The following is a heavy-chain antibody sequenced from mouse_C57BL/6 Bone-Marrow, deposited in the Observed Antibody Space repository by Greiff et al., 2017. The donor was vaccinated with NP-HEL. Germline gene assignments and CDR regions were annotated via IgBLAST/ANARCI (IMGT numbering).Heavy chain of an antibody. V-gene: IGHV1-72*01. D-gene: IGHD1-1*01. J-gene: IGHJ2*01. Sequence: QVQLQQPGAELVKPGASVKPSCKASGYTFTNYWMHWVKQRPGRGPEWIGRIDPNSGGTKHNEKFKSKATPTVDKPASTAYMQLSSRTSEDSAVYYCARYYYGSGYVYYGGRGTALTVSS. CDR2: IDPNSGGT. CDR3: ARYYYGSGYVYY. CDR1: GYTFTNYW.